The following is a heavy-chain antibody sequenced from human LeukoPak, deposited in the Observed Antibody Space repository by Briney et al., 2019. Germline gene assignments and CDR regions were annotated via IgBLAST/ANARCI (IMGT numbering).Heavy chain of an antibody. CDR2: LNPDVSEK. V-gene: IGHV3-7*01. J-gene: IGHJ4*02. CDR3: AKEATMTAYNFDY. CDR1: GFTFSNYW. Sequence: GVSLRLSCVTSGFTFSNYWMAWVRQAPGKGLEWVANLNPDVSEKYYVDSVKGRFTISRDNAKNSLYLQMSSLRAEDTAVYYCAKEATMTAYNFDYWGQGILVAVSS. D-gene: IGHD5-24*01.